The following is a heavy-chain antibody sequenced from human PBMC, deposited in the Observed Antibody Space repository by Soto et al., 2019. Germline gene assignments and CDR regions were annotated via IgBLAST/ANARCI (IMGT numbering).Heavy chain of an antibody. CDR1: GFTLSRHY. V-gene: IGHV3-7*01. CDR2: LKKDGSEE. D-gene: IGHD6-19*01. J-gene: IGHJ4*02. Sequence: EVQLVESGGGLVQPGGSLRLSCAASGFTLSRHYMSWVRQTPGKGLEWVAILKKDGSEEYYADSVEGRFTISRDNARNSLYLQMNSLRVEDTAVYYCARDVGWYRFDCWGQGTLVTVSS. CDR3: ARDVGWYRFDC.